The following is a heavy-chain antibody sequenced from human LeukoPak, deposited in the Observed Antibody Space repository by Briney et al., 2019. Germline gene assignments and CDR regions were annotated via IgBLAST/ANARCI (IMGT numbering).Heavy chain of an antibody. V-gene: IGHV4-59*01. J-gene: IGHJ4*02. CDR2: IYYSGST. CDR3: ARGSQEYFDY. CDR1: GGSISSYY. Sequence: KSSETLSLTCTVSGGSISSYYWSWIRQPPGKGLEWIGYIYYSGSTNYNPSLKSRVTISVDTSKNQFSLKLSSVTAADTAVYYCARGSQEYFDYWGQGTLVTVSS.